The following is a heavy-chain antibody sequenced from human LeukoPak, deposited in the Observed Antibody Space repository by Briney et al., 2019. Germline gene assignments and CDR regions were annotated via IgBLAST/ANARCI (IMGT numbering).Heavy chain of an antibody. V-gene: IGHV3-53*01. CDR1: GFSVTNNH. D-gene: IGHD5-12*01. Sequence: GGSLRLSCAVSGFSVTNNHMSWVRQAPGKGLEWVSVIHTDGTTYYADSVQGRFTVSRHNSRNTLYLQMDSLRADDTAVCYCARGYRGYDPFDYWGQGTLVTVSS. J-gene: IGHJ4*02. CDR2: IHTDGTT. CDR3: ARGYRGYDPFDY.